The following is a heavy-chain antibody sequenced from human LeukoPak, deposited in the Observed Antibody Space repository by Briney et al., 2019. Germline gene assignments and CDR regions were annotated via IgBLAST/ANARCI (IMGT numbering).Heavy chain of an antibody. J-gene: IGHJ6*03. CDR1: GGSISSYY. CDR3: ARTTEGYCRGRSCYSYYYYMDV. D-gene: IGHD2-15*01. V-gene: IGHV4-4*07. Sequence: SETLSLTCTVSGGSISSYYWSWIRQPAGKGLEWIGRIYTSGSTNYNPSLKSRVTISVDTSKNQFSLKLSSVTAADTAVYYCARTTEGYCRGRSCYSYYYYMDVWGKGTTVTVSS. CDR2: IYTSGST.